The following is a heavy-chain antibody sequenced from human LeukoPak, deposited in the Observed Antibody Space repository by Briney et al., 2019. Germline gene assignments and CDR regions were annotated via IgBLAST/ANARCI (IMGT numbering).Heavy chain of an antibody. CDR3: ARVDPPDDSSGYYYGFDY. J-gene: IGHJ4*02. V-gene: IGHV1-18*01. CDR2: ISAYNGNT. Sequence: ASVKVSCKASGYTFTSYGISWVRQAPGQGLEWMGWISAYNGNTNNAQKLQGRVTMTTDTSTSTAYMELRSLRSDDTAVYYCARVDPPDDSSGYYYGFDYWGQGTLVTVSS. D-gene: IGHD3-22*01. CDR1: GYTFTSYG.